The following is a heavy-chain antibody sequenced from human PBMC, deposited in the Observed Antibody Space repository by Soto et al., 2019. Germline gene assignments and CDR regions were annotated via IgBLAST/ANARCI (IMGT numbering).Heavy chain of an antibody. CDR1: GYSFTGYA. CDR2: INAANGNT. V-gene: IGHV1-3*01. CDR3: AREIYNGYTFFDT. D-gene: IGHD5-12*01. J-gene: IGHJ4*02. Sequence: QVQLVQSGAEVKKPGASVKVSCKASGYSFTGYAVHWVRQAPGQRLEWMGWINAANGNTKYSQNFQGRVTITRDTSASTAYLELSSLRSEDTAVYYCAREIYNGYTFFDTWGQGTLVTVSS.